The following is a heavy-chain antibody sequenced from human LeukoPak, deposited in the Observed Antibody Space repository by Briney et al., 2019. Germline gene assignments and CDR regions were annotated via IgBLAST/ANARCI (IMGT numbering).Heavy chain of an antibody. V-gene: IGHV3-48*01. Sequence: GGSLRLSCAASGLTFSNYSMNWVRQAPGKGLEWVSYISSSRSTIHYADSVKGRFTISRDNAKKSLYLQMNSLRAEQRAVYYCARDQRYYYGCSGHFDYGGQGALVTVSS. CDR1: GLTFSNYS. J-gene: IGHJ4*01. CDR2: ISSSRSTI. D-gene: IGHD3-22*01. CDR3: ARDQRYYYGCSGHFDY.